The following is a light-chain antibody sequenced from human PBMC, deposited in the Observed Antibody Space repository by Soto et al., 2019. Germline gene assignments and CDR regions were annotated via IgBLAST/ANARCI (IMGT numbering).Light chain of an antibody. CDR1: QEISDW. V-gene: IGKV1-5*03. CDR3: QQRT. J-gene: IGKJ1*01. CDR2: KAS. Sequence: DTQLTQSPSTLSASIGDRVTITCRASQEISDWLAWYQQRPGKAPMLLIYKASTLQSGVPLRFSGSGSGTEFTRTISGLQPDEFATYCCQQRTFGQGTKVEI.